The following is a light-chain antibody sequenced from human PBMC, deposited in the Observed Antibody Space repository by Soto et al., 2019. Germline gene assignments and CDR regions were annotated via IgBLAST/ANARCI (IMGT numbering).Light chain of an antibody. V-gene: IGLV1-40*01. CDR3: QSYDSSLRV. CDR1: SSNIGAGYD. CDR2: GNS. J-gene: IGLJ1*01. Sequence: QSALTQPPSVSGSPGQRDTISCTGSSSNIGAGYDVHWYQQLPGTAPKLLIYGNSNLPSGVPDRFSGSKSGTSASLAITGLQAEDEADYYCQSYDSSLRVFGTGTKVTV.